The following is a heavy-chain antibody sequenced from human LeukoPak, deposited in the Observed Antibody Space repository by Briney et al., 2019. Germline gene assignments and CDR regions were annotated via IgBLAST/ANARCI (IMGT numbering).Heavy chain of an antibody. V-gene: IGHV1-18*01. CDR1: GYTFTSYG. Sequence: ASVKVSCKASGYTFTSYGITWVRQAPGQGLEWMGWISAYNGNTNYAQKLQGRVTMTRDTSTSTAYMELRSLRSDDTAVYYCARDRGIDYYGSGSYYRHYYYYMDVWDKGTTVTVSS. J-gene: IGHJ6*03. CDR3: ARDRGIDYYGSGSYYRHYYYYMDV. CDR2: ISAYNGNT. D-gene: IGHD3-10*01.